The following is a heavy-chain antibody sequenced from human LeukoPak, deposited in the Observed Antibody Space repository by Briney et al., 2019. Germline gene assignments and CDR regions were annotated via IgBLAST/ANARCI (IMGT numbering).Heavy chain of an antibody. CDR1: GFTLSDYY. V-gene: IGHV3-11*05. Sequence: GGSLRLSCAASGFTLSDYYMSWIRQAAGKGLEWVSYISSSTGYTNYADSVRGRFTISRDNAQNSLYLQINSLRAEDTAVYYCGRDIQLSYLGQGTLVTVSS. CDR3: GRDIQLSY. CDR2: ISSSTGYT. J-gene: IGHJ4*02. D-gene: IGHD1-1*01.